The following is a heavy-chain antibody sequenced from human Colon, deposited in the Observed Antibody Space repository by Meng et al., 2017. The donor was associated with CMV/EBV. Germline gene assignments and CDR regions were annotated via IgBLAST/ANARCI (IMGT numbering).Heavy chain of an antibody. CDR1: GFTFDDYG. J-gene: IGHJ4*02. D-gene: IGHD1-26*01. CDR2: INWNGKTA. CDR3: ARAGHSGSYLPGPFDY. Sequence: GESLKISCAASGFTFDDYGMRWVRQAPGKGLEWVSTINWNGKTAGHADSVQGRFTISRDNARNSLYLEMNFLRAEDTAFYYCARAGHSGSYLPGPFDYWGQGALVTVSS. V-gene: IGHV3-20*04.